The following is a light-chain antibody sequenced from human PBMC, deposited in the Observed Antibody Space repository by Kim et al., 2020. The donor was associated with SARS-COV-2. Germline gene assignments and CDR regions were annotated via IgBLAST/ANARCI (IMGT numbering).Light chain of an antibody. CDR2: GAS. CDR1: QSISTY. J-gene: IGKJ2*01. CDR3: QKSYSIPYT. V-gene: IGKV1-39*01. Sequence: DIQMTQSPSSLSASVGDRVTITCRASQSISTYLNWYQQKPGKAPKLLIYGASSLQSGVPSRFSGSGSGTDFTLTISSLQPEDFASYYCQKSYSIPYTFGQGTKLEI.